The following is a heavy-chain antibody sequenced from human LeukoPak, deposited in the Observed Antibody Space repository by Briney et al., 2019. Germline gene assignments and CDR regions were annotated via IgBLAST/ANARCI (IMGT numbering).Heavy chain of an antibody. D-gene: IGHD2-2*01. J-gene: IGHJ5*02. CDR1: GYTFTSYG. V-gene: IGHV1-18*01. CDR3: ARDMVVVVPAAPTWFDP. CDR2: ISAYNGNT. Sequence: ASVKISCKASGYTFTSYGISWVRQAPGQGLEWMGWISAYNGNTNYAQKLQGRVTMTTDTSTSTAYMELRSLRSDDTAVYYCARDMVVVVPAAPTWFDPWGQGTLVTVSS.